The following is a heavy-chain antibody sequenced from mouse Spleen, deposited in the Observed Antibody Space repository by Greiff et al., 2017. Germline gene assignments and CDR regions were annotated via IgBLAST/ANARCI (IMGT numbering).Heavy chain of an antibody. CDR2: IDPSDSYT. D-gene: IGHD2-1*01. CDR1: GYTFTSYW. V-gene: IGHV1-50*01. J-gene: IGHJ2*01. CDR3: ANLLDY. Sequence: QVQLQQPGAELVKPGASVKLSCKASGYTFTSYWMQWVKQRPGQGLEWIGEIDPSDSYTNYNQKFKGKATLTVDTSSSTAYMQLSSLTSEDSAVYYCANLLDYWGQGTTLTVSS.